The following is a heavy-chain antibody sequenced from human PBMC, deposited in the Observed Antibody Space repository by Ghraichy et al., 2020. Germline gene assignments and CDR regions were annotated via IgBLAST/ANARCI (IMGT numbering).Heavy chain of an antibody. Sequence: SVKVSCKASGGTFNSYAFSWVRQAPGQGLEWMGGIIPIFNTANYAQNFQARVTFTADKSTSTAYMELSSLRSEDTALYYCARGPLYGGNSGYYWYFDLWGRGTVVTVSS. D-gene: IGHD4-23*01. CDR2: IIPIFNTA. CDR3: ARGPLYGGNSGYYWYFDL. V-gene: IGHV1-69*06. J-gene: IGHJ2*01. CDR1: GGTFNSYA.